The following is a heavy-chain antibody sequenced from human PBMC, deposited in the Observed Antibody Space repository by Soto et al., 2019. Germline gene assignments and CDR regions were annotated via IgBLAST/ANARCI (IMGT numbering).Heavy chain of an antibody. CDR1: GGTFSSYT. CDR2: IIPILGIA. Sequence: SVKVSCKASGGTFSSYTISWGRQAPGQGLEWMGRIIPILGIANYAQKFQGRVTITADKSTSTAYMELSSLRSEDTAVYYCARARGVVAASCRSALYYFAYWGQGTLVTVSS. J-gene: IGHJ4*02. D-gene: IGHD6-13*01. CDR3: ARARGVVAASCRSALYYFAY. V-gene: IGHV1-69*02.